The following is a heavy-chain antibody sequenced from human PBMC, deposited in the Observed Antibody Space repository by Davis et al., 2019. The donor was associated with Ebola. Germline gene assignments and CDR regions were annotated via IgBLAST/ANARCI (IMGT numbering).Heavy chain of an antibody. CDR1: GLTFTSYG. CDR3: ATDADYDDEFDY. J-gene: IGHJ4*02. CDR2: INSGGLVI. Sequence: GESLKISCAVSGLTFTSYGFTWVRQAPGKGLEWVSHINSGGLVILYAESVKGRFTISREIAKDSVYLQMDSLRVEDTAVYYCATDADYDDEFDYWGQGTLVTVSS. D-gene: IGHD3-22*01. V-gene: IGHV3-48*01.